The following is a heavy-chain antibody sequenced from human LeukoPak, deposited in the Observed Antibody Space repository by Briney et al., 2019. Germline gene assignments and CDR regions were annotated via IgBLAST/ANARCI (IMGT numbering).Heavy chain of an antibody. CDR3: AKPPNYYDSSGYYN. CDR2: ISGSGSST. Sequence: GGSLRLSCAASGFTFSSYAMSWVRQALGKGLEWVSAISGSGSSTYYADSVKGRFTISRDNSKNTQYLQMNSLRAEDTAVYYCAKPPNYYDSSGYYNWGQGTLVTVSS. V-gene: IGHV3-23*01. J-gene: IGHJ4*02. CDR1: GFTFSSYA. D-gene: IGHD3-22*01.